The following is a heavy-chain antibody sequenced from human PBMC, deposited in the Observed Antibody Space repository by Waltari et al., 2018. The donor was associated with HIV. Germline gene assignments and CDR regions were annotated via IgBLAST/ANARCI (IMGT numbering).Heavy chain of an antibody. CDR2: IIPTFGKT. V-gene: IGHV1-69*12. Sequence: QVQLVQSGSEVKKPGSSVKVSCKASGGTFSRYAITWVRQAPGQGPGWMGDIIPTFGKTNLAQSFQGRVTLTADQSTSTAYMELSSLRSEDTAMYYCARENSHDYGDYRSAFDIWGQGTMVTVSS. CDR1: GGTFSRYA. D-gene: IGHD4-17*01. CDR3: ARENSHDYGDYRSAFDI. J-gene: IGHJ3*02.